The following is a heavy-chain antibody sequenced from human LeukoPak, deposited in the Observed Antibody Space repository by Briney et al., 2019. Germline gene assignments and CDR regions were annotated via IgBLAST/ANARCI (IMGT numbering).Heavy chain of an antibody. Sequence: GASVKVSCKASGYTFTSYGISWVRQAPGQGLEWMGWISAYNGNTNYAQKLQGRVTMTTDTSTSTAYMELRSLRSDDTAVYYCARVLRVSPRVGQLVWKHGDGGLGYWGQGTLVTVSS. D-gene: IGHD4-17*01. CDR3: ARVLRVSPRVGQLVWKHGDGGLGY. V-gene: IGHV1-18*01. J-gene: IGHJ4*02. CDR2: ISAYNGNT. CDR1: GYTFTSYG.